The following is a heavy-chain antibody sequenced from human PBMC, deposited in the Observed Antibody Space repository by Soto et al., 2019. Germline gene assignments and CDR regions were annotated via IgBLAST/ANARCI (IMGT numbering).Heavy chain of an antibody. CDR1: GGSISSYY. CDR2: IYYNGTT. Sequence: QVQLQESGPGLVKPSETLSLSCTVSGGSISSYYWTWIRQPPGKGLEWIGYIYYNGTTKYNPSLKSRVSVSVDTSKNHFSLNLSFVTAADTAVYYCGRDLQGYQSLCPSRWNLGGGRFYNSGMDVWGRGIPVTVSS. CDR3: GRDLQGYQSLCPSRWNLGGGRFYNSGMDV. V-gene: IGHV4-59*01. J-gene: IGHJ6*02. D-gene: IGHD2-2*01.